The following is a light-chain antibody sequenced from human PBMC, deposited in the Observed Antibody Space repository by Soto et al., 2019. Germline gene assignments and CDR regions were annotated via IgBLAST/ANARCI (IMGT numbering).Light chain of an antibody. V-gene: IGKV3-11*01. CDR3: QQRSKWPIT. CDR2: DAS. Sequence: ENVLTQSPGTLSLSPGERATISCRATQTISSDYLAWYQQKPGQAPRLLIYDASKRATGIPARFSGSGSGTGFTLTISSLEPEDFAVYYCQQRSKWPITFGQGTRLEIK. CDR1: QTISSDY. J-gene: IGKJ5*01.